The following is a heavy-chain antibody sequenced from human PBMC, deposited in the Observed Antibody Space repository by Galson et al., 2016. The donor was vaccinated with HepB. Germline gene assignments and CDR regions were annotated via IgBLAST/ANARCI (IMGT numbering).Heavy chain of an antibody. CDR2: ISISGGST. J-gene: IGHJ4*02. D-gene: IGHD3-16*01. Sequence: SLRLSCAASGFTFSSYAMSWVRQAPGKGLEWVSAISISGGSTFYADSMKGRFTISRDNSKNTLYLQVNSLRVDDTAVYYCAKRFGGSRSLYYFDYWGQGTLVTVSP. CDR3: AKRFGGSRSLYYFDY. CDR1: GFTFSSYA. V-gene: IGHV3-23*01.